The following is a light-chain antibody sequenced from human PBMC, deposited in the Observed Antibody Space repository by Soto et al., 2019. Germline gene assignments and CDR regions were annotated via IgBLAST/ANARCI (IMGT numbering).Light chain of an antibody. Sequence: EILLTHSPVTLSLSPWQGAALSCSASQSISTYLAWYQVKPGQAPRLLIYDASSRATGVPARFSGSGSGTDFSLTISSLEPEDVAVYYCQQRSQWPPMTFGQGTRLET. J-gene: IGKJ5*01. V-gene: IGKV3-11*01. CDR3: QQRSQWPPMT. CDR2: DAS. CDR1: QSISTY.